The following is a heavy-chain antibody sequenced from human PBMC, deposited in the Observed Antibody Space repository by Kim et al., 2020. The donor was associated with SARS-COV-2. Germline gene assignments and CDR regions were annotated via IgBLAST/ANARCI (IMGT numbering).Heavy chain of an antibody. CDR1: GGSISSSSYY. Sequence: SETLSLTCTVSGGSISSSSYYWCWIRQPPGKGLEWIASIYYIGSTYYNPSLKSRVTISVDTSKNQFSLKLSSVTAADTAGYYCARTSYDFSIGPPRDFDYWGQGTPLTASS. CDR2: IYYIGST. J-gene: IGHJ4*02. V-gene: IGHV4-39*01. CDR3: ARTSYDFSIGPPRDFDY. D-gene: IGHD3-3*01.